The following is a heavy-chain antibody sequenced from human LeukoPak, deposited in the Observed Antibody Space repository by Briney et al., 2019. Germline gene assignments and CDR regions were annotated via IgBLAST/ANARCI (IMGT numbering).Heavy chain of an antibody. D-gene: IGHD1/OR15-1a*01. Sequence: SVKVSCKASGYTFTGYYMHWVRQAPGQGLEWMEWINPNSGGTNYAQKFQGRVTMTRDTSISTAYMELSRLRSDDTAVYYCARVRTRNNWFDPWGQGTLVTVSS. J-gene: IGHJ5*02. CDR2: INPNSGGT. CDR1: GYTFTGYY. V-gene: IGHV1-2*02. CDR3: ARVRTRNNWFDP.